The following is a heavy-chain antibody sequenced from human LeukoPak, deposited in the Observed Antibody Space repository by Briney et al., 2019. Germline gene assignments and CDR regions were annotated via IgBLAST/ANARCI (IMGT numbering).Heavy chain of an antibody. CDR2: TYYRSKWYN. Sequence: SQTLSLTCAISGDSVSNNSAAWTWIRQSPSRGLEWLGRTYYRSKWYNDYAVSVKSRITINPDTSKNQFPLQRNSVTPEDTAVYYCARGGSGSYRYFDYWGQGTLVTVSS. CDR3: ARGGSGSYRYFDY. V-gene: IGHV6-1*01. D-gene: IGHD3-10*01. CDR1: GDSVSNNSAA. J-gene: IGHJ4*02.